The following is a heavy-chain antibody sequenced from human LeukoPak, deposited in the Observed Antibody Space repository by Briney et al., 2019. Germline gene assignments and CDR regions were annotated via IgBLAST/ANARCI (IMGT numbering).Heavy chain of an antibody. D-gene: IGHD5-12*01. Sequence: GGSLRLSCAASGFTFSSYAMSWVRQAPGKGLEWVSAISGSGGSTYYADSVKGRFTISRDNSKNTLYLQMNSLRAEDTAVYYCAIDLRTGWLRTKGGDYYFDYWGQGTLVTVSS. CDR2: ISGSGGST. V-gene: IGHV3-23*01. CDR1: GFTFSSYA. J-gene: IGHJ4*02. CDR3: AIDLRTGWLRTKGGDYYFDY.